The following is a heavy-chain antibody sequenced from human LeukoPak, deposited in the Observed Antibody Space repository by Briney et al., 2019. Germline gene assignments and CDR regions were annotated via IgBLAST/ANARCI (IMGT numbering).Heavy chain of an antibody. CDR2: IYYSGNT. CDR1: GGSISSYY. Sequence: PSETLSLTCTVSGGSISSYYWSWIRQPPGKGLEWIGYIYYSGNTNYNPSLKRRVTISVDTSMNQFSLKLASVTAADTAVYYCARDTGFGDPFDYWGQGTLVTVSS. J-gene: IGHJ4*02. D-gene: IGHD3-10*01. V-gene: IGHV4-59*01. CDR3: ARDTGFGDPFDY.